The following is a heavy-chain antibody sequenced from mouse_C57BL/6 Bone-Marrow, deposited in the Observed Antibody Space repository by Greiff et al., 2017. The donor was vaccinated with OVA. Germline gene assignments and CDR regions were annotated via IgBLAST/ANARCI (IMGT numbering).Heavy chain of an antibody. Sequence: VKLQESGPELVKPGASVKISCKASGYAFSSSWMNWVKQRPGKGLEWIGRIYPGDGDTNYNGKFKGKATLTADKSSSTAYMQLSSLTSEDSAVYFCARRGYYGSSYVYFDVWGTGTTVTVSS. D-gene: IGHD1-1*01. J-gene: IGHJ1*03. CDR1: GYAFSSSW. V-gene: IGHV1-82*01. CDR2: IYPGDGDT. CDR3: ARRGYYGSSYVYFDV.